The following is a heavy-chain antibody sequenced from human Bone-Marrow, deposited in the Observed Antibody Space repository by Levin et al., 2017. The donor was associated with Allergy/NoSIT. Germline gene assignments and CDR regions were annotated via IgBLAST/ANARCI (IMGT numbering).Heavy chain of an antibody. CDR2: ISIGATT. CDR1: GFAVRSNY. CDR3: AGSIVTPGGFDY. V-gene: IGHV3-53*01. Sequence: LSLTCAASGFAVRSNYMIWARQAPGKGLEWVSAISIGATTSYADSVKGRFTISRDNSKNTLYLQMNSLRVEDTAVYYCAGSIVTPGGFDYWGQGTLVTVSS. J-gene: IGHJ4*02. D-gene: IGHD6-13*01.